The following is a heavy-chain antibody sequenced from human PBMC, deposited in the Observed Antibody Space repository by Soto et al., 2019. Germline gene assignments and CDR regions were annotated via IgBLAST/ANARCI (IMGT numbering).Heavy chain of an antibody. CDR1: GFTFSHVW. CDR3: ATDASCSSTNCLRAFDI. CDR2: IKRKIDGETI. J-gene: IGHJ3*02. V-gene: IGHV3-15*01. D-gene: IGHD2-2*01. Sequence: EVQLVESGGGLEKPGGSLRLSCAASGFTFSHVWMSWVRQAPGKGLEWVGRIKRKIDGETIDYAAPVKGRFTISRDDSKAAQYLQMNSLKTEDIVAYYCATDASCSSTNCLRAFDIWGQGTVVNVSS.